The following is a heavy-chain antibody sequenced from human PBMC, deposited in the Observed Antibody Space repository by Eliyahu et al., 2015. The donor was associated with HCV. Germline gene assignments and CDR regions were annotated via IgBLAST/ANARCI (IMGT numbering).Heavy chain of an antibody. CDR2: ISSNSNSI. CDR1: GFTFDDYV. CDR3: ASYTYGAPY. D-gene: IGHD5-18*01. Sequence: EVQLVESGGGLVQPGRSLRLSCAASGFTFDDYVMHWVRQAPGKGLEWVADISSNSNSIVYADSVKGRFTISRDNAKNSLYLQMNSLRAEDTALYYCASYTYGAPYWGQGTLVIVSS. J-gene: IGHJ4*02. V-gene: IGHV3-9*01.